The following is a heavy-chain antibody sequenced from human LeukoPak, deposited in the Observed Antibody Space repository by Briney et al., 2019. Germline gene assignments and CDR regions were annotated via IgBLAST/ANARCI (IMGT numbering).Heavy chain of an antibody. CDR2: IYSGGST. CDR1: GFTVSSNY. D-gene: IGHD2-15*01. Sequence: PGGSLRLSCAASGFTVSSNYMSWVRQAPGKGLEWVSVIYSGGSTYYADSVKGRFTTSRDNSKNTLYLQMNSLRAEDTAVYYCARDVVRYCSGGSCHANDYWGQGTLVTVPS. V-gene: IGHV3-53*01. CDR3: ARDVVRYCSGGSCHANDY. J-gene: IGHJ4*02.